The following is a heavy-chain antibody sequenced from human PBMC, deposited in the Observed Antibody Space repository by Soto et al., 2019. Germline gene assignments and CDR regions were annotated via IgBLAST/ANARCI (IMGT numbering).Heavy chain of an antibody. CDR2: IYSGGDT. CDR3: ARGYYDGSGYYPGHFQQ. V-gene: IGHV3-66*01. J-gene: IGHJ1*01. D-gene: IGHD3-22*01. CDR1: GFTVSNNY. Sequence: GGSLRLSCAASGFTVSNNYMSWVRQAPGKGLEWVSIIYSGGDTYYADSVKGIFTISRDNSKNTLYLQMNSLRAEDTAIYYCARGYYDGSGYYPGHFQQWGQGT.